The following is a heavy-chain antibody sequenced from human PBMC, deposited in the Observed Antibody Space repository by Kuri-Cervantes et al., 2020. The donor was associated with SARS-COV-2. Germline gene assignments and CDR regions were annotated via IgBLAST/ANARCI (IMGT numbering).Heavy chain of an antibody. CDR1: GYSISSGYY. V-gene: IGHV4-38-2*01. CDR2: IYYSGST. J-gene: IGHJ4*02. CDR3: ARFFDY. Sequence: SETLSLTCAVSGYSISSGYYWSWIRQPPGKGLEWIGYIYYSGSTNYNPSLKSRVTISVDTSKNQFSLKLSSVTAADTAVYYCARFFDYWCQGTLVTVSS.